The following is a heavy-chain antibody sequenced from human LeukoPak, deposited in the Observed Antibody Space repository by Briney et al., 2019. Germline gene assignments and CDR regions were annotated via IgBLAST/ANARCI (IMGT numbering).Heavy chain of an antibody. V-gene: IGHV4-59*01. CDR1: GGSISRYY. CDR3: ARENYYDSTVYTYWYFDL. J-gene: IGHJ2*01. CDR2: IHYSGST. Sequence: TSETLSLTCTVSGGSISRYYWSWIRQPPGKGLEWIGYIHYSGSTNNNPSLKSRVTMSLDTSKKQFSLKLSSVTAADTAVYYCARENYYDSTVYTYWYFDLWGRGTLVTVSS. D-gene: IGHD3-22*01.